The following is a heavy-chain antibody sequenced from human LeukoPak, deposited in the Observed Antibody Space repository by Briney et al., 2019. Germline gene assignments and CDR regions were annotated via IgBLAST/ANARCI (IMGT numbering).Heavy chain of an antibody. CDR3: ARHLSGTTMSHYFDF. V-gene: IGHV4-39*01. CDR2: IYSSGNT. CDR1: GDSISSGRNY. Sequence: SETLSLTCSVSGDSISSGRNYWAWIRQSPGKGLEWIASIYSSGNTHSNPSLKSRVSISVDTSKNQVSLKLYSVTASDAAIYYCARHLSGTTMSHYFDFWGQGTLVTVSS. D-gene: IGHD1-1*01. J-gene: IGHJ4*02.